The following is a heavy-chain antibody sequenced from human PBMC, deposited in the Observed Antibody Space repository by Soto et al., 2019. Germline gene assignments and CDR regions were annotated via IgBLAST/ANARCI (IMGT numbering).Heavy chain of an antibody. V-gene: IGHV1-69*05. CDR2: IIPIFGTA. CDR3: ARAPVGGSVGDYFDY. D-gene: IGHD2-15*01. CDR1: GGTFSSYA. J-gene: IGHJ4*02. Sequence: SVKVSCKASGGTFSSYAMSWVRQAPGQGLEWMGGIIPIFGTANYAQKFQGRVTMTRDTSTSTVYMELSSLRSEDTAVYYCARAPVGGSVGDYFDYWGQGTLVTV.